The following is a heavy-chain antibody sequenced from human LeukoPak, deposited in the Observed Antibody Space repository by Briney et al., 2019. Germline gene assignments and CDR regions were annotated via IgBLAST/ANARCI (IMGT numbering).Heavy chain of an antibody. CDR2: INQDGSAK. J-gene: IGHJ4*02. V-gene: IGHV3-7*01. Sequence: GGSLRLSCAVTGFTFDTYWMSWVRQVPGKGLEWVANINQDGSAKYYVDSVKDRFTISRDNAKNSLYLQMNSLRAEDTGVYYCAREGVPGATAHHYDYWGQGSLVTVPS. D-gene: IGHD1-26*01. CDR3: AREGVPGATAHHYDY. CDR1: GFTFDTYW.